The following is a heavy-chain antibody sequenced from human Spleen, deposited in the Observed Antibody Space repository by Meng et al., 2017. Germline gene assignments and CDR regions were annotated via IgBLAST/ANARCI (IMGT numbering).Heavy chain of an antibody. CDR3: AGAVTDY. CDR1: GFTFSSYA. J-gene: IGHJ4*02. V-gene: IGHV3-30*01. Sequence: QGKLWELGGGVVQPGRSLRLSCAASGFTFSSYAMHWVRQAPGKGLEWVAVISYDGSNKYYADSVKGRFTISRDNSKNTLYLQMNSLRAEDTAVYYCAGAVTDYWGQGTLVTVSS. CDR2: ISYDGSNK. D-gene: IGHD4-17*01.